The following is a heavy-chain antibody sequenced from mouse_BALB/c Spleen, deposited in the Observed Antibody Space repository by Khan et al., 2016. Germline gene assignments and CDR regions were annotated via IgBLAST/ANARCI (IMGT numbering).Heavy chain of an antibody. CDR2: INPSSGYT. Sequence: QVQLKESGAELARPGASVKMSCKATGYTFTSYTMHWVKQRPGQGLEWIGYINPSSGYTNYNQKFKDKAILTADESSSTAYMQLSSMTSEDSADFSGVGSPYGNYYAVGYLGQGTSVTAAS. CDR1: GYTFTSYT. D-gene: IGHD2-1*01. CDR3: VGSPYGNYYAVGY. V-gene: IGHV1-4*01. J-gene: IGHJ4*01.